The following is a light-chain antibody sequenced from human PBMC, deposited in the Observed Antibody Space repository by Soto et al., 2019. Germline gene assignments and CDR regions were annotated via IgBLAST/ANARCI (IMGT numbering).Light chain of an antibody. J-gene: IGKJ2*01. CDR3: QQSYSTPPYT. V-gene: IGKV1-39*01. CDR2: AAS. Sequence: DIPMTQSPSSLSASVGDRVTITCRASQSISKDLYWYQQKPGKAPKLLIYAASNLQGGVPSRFSGSGSGTDFTLTISSLQPEDFATYYCQQSYSTPPYTFGQGTRLEIK. CDR1: QSISKD.